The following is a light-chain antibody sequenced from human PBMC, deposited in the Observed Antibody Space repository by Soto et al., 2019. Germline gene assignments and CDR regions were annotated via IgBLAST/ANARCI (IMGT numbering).Light chain of an antibody. V-gene: IGKV3-11*01. Sequence: EIVLTQTPGTLSLSAGERATLSCRASQYIRTIYLARYQQRTGQAPGLLIYDASNRATGIPARFSGSGSGTDFTLTISSLEPEDFAVYYCQQRSNWPPITFGQGTRLEIK. CDR1: QYIRTIY. CDR3: QQRSNWPPIT. J-gene: IGKJ5*01. CDR2: DAS.